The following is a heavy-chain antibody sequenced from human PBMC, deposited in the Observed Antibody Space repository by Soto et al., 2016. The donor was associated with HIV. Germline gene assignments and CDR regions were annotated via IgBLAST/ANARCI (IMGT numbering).Heavy chain of an antibody. D-gene: IGHD7-27*01. Sequence: QLQLQESGPGLVKPSETPSLTCTVSGGSISSSLYWGWIRQPPGKGLEWIGSFYYTGTTYYSPSLKSRVTISIDTSKNQFSLKVTSVTAADTAVYYCARHGVELGHWYFDLVGPGHPGLCL. V-gene: IGHV4-39*01. CDR1: GGSISSSLY. J-gene: IGHJ2*01. CDR2: FYYTGTT. CDR3: ARHGVELGHWYFDL.